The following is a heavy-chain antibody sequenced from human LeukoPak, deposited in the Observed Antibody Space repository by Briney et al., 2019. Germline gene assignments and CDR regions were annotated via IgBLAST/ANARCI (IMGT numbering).Heavy chain of an antibody. CDR2: ISSSSSYI. V-gene: IGHV3-21*01. J-gene: IGHJ4*02. D-gene: IGHD1-1*01. Sequence: TGGSLRLSCAASGFTFSSYSMNWVRQAPGKGLEWVSSISSSSSYIYYADSVKGRFTISRDNAKNSLYLQMNSLRAEDTAVYYCARGDPTGTRGQDYWGQGTLVTVSS. CDR3: ARGDPTGTRGQDY. CDR1: GFTFSSYS.